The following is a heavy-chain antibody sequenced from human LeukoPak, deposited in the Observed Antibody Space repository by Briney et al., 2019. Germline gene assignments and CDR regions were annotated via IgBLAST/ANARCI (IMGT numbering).Heavy chain of an antibody. CDR2: ISWNSGSI. D-gene: IGHD3-16*02. CDR3: AKDIGRLGELSPHFDY. J-gene: IGHJ4*02. Sequence: GGSLRLSCAASGFTFDDYAMHWVRQAPGKGLEWFSGISWNSGSIGYADSVKGRFTISRDNAKNSLYLQMNSLRAEDMALYYCAKDIGRLGELSPHFDYWGQGTLVTVSS. CDR1: GFTFDDYA. V-gene: IGHV3-9*03.